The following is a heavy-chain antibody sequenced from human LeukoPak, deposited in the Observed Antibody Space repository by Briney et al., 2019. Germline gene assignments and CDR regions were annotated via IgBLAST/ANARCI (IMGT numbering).Heavy chain of an antibody. D-gene: IGHD7-27*01. CDR3: GKVLLGNDH. CDR1: GFTFDDYA. V-gene: IGHV3-43*02. CDR2: IRGDGGST. J-gene: IGHJ4*02. Sequence: GGSLRLSWAASGFTFDDYAIHWVRQAPGKGVEWVSLIRGDGGSTYYADSVKGRFNISRDNSKTFLYLEMNSLRTEDTALFYWGKVLLGNDHWGQGTLVTVSS.